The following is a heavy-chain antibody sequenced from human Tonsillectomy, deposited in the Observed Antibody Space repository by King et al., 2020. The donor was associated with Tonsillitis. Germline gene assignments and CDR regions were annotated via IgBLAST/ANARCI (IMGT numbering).Heavy chain of an antibody. D-gene: IGHD6-13*01. CDR2: FIPIFGTA. V-gene: IGHV1-69*06. CDR1: GGTFSSSA. CDR3: AREPTPVLAAAGLYYFDY. J-gene: IGHJ4*02. Sequence: QLVQSGAEVKKPGSSVKVSCKASGGTFSSSAISWVRQAPGQGLEWMGGFIPIFGTANYAQKFQGRVTITADKSTSTAYMELGSLRSEDTAVYYCAREPTPVLAAAGLYYFDYWGQGTLVTVSS.